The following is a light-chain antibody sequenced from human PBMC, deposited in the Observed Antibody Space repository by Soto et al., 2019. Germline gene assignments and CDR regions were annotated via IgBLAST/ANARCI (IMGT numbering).Light chain of an antibody. CDR2: GVS. J-gene: IGKJ4*01. CDR3: QQYGNSPLT. V-gene: IGKV3-20*01. CDR1: QSVSSSY. Sequence: EVVLTQSPGTLALSLLEIATLSCMASQSVSSSYLAWYQHRPGQAPRLLIFGVSSRATGIPDRFSGTGSGTDFTLTISRLEPEDFALYYCQQYGNSPLTFGGGTKVDIK.